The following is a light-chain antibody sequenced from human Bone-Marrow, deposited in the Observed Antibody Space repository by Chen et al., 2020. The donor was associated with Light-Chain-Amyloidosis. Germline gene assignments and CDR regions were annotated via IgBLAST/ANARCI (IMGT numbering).Light chain of an antibody. CDR1: DLGDKF. Sequence: SYALTQLPSVSVSPGQTASITCSGDDLGDKFPCWYQQKPGQSPVLVVYQDSKRSSGLPERYSGCNSGNTATLAIGGTRAMDEADYYCRAWTSSSSVIFGGGTKLTVL. V-gene: IGLV3-1*01. CDR2: QDS. CDR3: RAWTSSSSVI. J-gene: IGLJ2*01.